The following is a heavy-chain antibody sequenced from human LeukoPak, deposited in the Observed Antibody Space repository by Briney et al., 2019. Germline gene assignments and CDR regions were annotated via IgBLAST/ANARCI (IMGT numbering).Heavy chain of an antibody. J-gene: IGHJ4*02. Sequence: GGSLRLSCVGSGLSLTAFAMGWVRQAPGKGLEWVSGVTGAGNIYYADSVKGRFAISKDNSKSTVYLQMNGLRVEDTALYFCAKDKIVGDGRWDFDYWGQGTLVTVSS. CDR2: VTGAGNI. CDR1: GLSLTAFA. D-gene: IGHD2-15*01. CDR3: AKDKIVGDGRWDFDY. V-gene: IGHV3-23*01.